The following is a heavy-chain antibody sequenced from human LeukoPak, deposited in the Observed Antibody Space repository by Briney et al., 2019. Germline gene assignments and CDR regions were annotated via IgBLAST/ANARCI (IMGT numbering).Heavy chain of an antibody. V-gene: IGHV3-23*01. D-gene: IGHD5-24*01. CDR3: ADGRDLDY. Sequence: PGGSLRLSCAASGFTFSNYAMSWVRQAPGKGLEWVSTIDGIGDSTYYADSVKGRFTISRDNPENTLYLQMHTLRAEDTAVYYCADGRDLDYWGQGTLVTVSS. J-gene: IGHJ4*02. CDR2: IDGIGDST. CDR1: GFTFSNYA.